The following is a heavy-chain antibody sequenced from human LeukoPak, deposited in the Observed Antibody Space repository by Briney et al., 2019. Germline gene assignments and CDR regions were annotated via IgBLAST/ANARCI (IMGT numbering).Heavy chain of an antibody. CDR3: ARIRYFDWLLSPLFDY. D-gene: IGHD3-9*01. V-gene: IGHV1-2*02. CDR1: GYTLTGYY. J-gene: IGHJ4*02. Sequence: ASVKVSCKASGYTLTGYYIYWVRQAPRQGREWMGWTNPHTGDTNSAQKFQGRVTMTRDTSISTAYMELRSLRSDDTVVYYCARIRYFDWLLSPLFDYWGQGTLVTVSS. CDR2: TNPHTGDT.